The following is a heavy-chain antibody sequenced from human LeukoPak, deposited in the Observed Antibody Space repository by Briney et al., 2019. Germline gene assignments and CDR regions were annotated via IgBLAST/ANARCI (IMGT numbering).Heavy chain of an antibody. D-gene: IGHD1-1*01. J-gene: IGHJ4*02. CDR2: INPSGGST. CDR3: AAGRQLERRGLYY. Sequence: ASVKVSCKASGYTFTSYHMHWVRQAPGQGLEWMGIINPSGGSTNYAQRFRGRVTMTRDMSTGTVYMELSSLRSEDTAVYYCAAGRQLERRGLYYWGQGTLVTVSS. CDR1: GYTFTSYH. V-gene: IGHV1-46*01.